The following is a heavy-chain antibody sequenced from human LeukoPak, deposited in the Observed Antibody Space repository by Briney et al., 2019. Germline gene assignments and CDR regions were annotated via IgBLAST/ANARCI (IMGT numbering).Heavy chain of an antibody. V-gene: IGHV3-30-3*01. CDR3: ARDPSSGWYGG. CDR1: GFTFSSYA. J-gene: IGHJ4*02. D-gene: IGHD6-19*01. Sequence: GGSLRLSCAASGFTFSSYAMHWVRQAPGKGLEWVAVISYDGSNKYYADSVKGRFTISRDNSKNTLYLQMNSLRAEDTAVYYCARDPSSGWYGGWGQGTLVTVSS. CDR2: ISYDGSNK.